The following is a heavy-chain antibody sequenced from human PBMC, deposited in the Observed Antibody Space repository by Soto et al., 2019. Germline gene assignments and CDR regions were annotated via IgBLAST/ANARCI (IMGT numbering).Heavy chain of an antibody. V-gene: IGHV1-18*01. Sequence: ASVKVSCKASGYTFSDYGISWVRQAPGQRPEYMGWISTNNGNTKYAQNIQGRVTMTTDTSTSTGYMELRSLRPDDTAVYYCAIQRAGAYGMDLWGQGTTVTVSS. CDR1: GYTFSDYG. J-gene: IGHJ6*02. CDR2: ISTNNGNT. D-gene: IGHD3-10*01. CDR3: AIQRAGAYGMDL.